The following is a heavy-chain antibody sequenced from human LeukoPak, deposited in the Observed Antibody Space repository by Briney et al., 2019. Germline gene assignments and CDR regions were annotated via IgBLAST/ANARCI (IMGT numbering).Heavy chain of an antibody. Sequence: SETLSLTCTVSGGSISSSSYYWGWIRQPPGKGLEWIGSIYYSGSTYYNPSLKSRVTISVDTSKNQFSLKLSSVTAADTAVYYCASLRLGTVTHWGQGTLVTVSS. J-gene: IGHJ4*02. V-gene: IGHV4-39*01. D-gene: IGHD4-17*01. CDR2: IYYSGST. CDR3: ASLRLGTVTH. CDR1: GGSISSSSYY.